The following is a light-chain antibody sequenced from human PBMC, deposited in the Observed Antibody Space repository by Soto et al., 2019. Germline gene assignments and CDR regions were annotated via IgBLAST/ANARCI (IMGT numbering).Light chain of an antibody. V-gene: IGKV1-5*03. CDR1: QTISSW. J-gene: IGKJ5*01. CDR2: KAS. CDR3: QQYNSYPIT. Sequence: IQMTQSHSTLSGSVGDRVTITCRASQTISSWLAWYQQKPGKAPKLLIYKASTLKSGVPSRFSGSGSGTEFTLTISSLQPDDFATYYCQQYNSYPITFGQGTRLEI.